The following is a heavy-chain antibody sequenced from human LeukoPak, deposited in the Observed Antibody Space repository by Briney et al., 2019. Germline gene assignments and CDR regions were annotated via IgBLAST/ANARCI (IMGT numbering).Heavy chain of an antibody. D-gene: IGHD4-17*01. CDR2: INHSGST. J-gene: IGHJ4*02. V-gene: IGHV4-34*01. CDR1: GGSFSGYY. CDR3: ARGDYGDYVADY. Sequence: SETLPLTCAVYGGSFSGYYWSWIRQPPGKGLEWIGEINHSGSTNYNPSLKSRVTISVDTSKNQFSLKLSSVTAADTAVYYCARGDYGDYVADYWGQGTLVTVSS.